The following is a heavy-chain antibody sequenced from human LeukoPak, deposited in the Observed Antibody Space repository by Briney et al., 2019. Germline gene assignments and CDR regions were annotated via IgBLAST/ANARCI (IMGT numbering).Heavy chain of an antibody. CDR1: GFTFSNYG. CDR3: ARTPPYQLLDY. CDR2: IWSDGSNE. J-gene: IGHJ4*02. Sequence: GGSLRLSCAASGFTFSNYGMHWVRQAPGKGLEWVAVIWSDGSNEYYADSVKGRFTISRDNSKNTLYLQMNSLGAEDTAVYYCARTPPYQLLDYWGQGTLVTVSS. D-gene: IGHD2-2*01. V-gene: IGHV3-33*01.